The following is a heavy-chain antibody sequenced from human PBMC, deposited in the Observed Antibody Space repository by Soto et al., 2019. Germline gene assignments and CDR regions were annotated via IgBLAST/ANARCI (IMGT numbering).Heavy chain of an antibody. V-gene: IGHV1-18*01. CDR2: ISAYNGNT. CDR1: GYTFTSYG. CDR3: AADVGGYIYGLARH. D-gene: IGHD4-17*01. J-gene: IGHJ4*02. Sequence: ASVKVSCKASGYTFTSYGISWVRQAPGQGLEWMGWISAYNGNTNYAQKLQGRVTMTTDTSTSTAYMELSSLRPEDTAVYYCAADVGGYIYGLARHWGPGTLV.